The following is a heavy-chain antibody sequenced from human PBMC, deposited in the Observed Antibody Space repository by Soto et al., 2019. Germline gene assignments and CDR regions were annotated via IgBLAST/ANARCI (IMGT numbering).Heavy chain of an antibody. D-gene: IGHD3-3*01. V-gene: IGHV4-30-4*01. Sequence: QVQLQESGPGLVKPSQTLSLTCTVSGGSVGTGDYAWTWIRQAPGKDLEWLAYDYYTGNNYQNPSLKCRASLSVDTSKNHFSLELRSVTAADTAVYYCVGERYRFWRGPFDLWGRGTLVTVSS. J-gene: IGHJ2*01. CDR1: GGSVGTGDYA. CDR2: DYYTGNN. CDR3: VGERYRFWRGPFDL.